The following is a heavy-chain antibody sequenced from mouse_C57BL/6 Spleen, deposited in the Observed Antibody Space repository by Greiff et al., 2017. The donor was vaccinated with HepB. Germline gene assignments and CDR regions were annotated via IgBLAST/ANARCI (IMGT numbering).Heavy chain of an antibody. CDR2: IHPNSGST. J-gene: IGHJ4*01. V-gene: IGHV1-64*01. Sequence: QVQLQQPGAELVKPGASVKLSCKASGYTFTSYWMHWVKQRPGQGLEWIGMIHPNSGSTNYNEKFKSKATLTVDKSSSTAYMQLSSLTSEDSAVYYCARPVVATGAMDYCGQGTSVTVSS. CDR1: GYTFTSYW. CDR3: ARPVVATGAMDY. D-gene: IGHD1-1*01.